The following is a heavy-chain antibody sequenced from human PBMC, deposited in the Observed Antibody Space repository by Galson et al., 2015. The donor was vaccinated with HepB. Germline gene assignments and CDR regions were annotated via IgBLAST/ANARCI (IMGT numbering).Heavy chain of an antibody. J-gene: IGHJ3*01. CDR1: GFTFSNYA. V-gene: IGHV3-23*01. Sequence: SLRLSCAASGFTFSNYAMNWVRQAPGKGLEWVAHIGGSGGGTYYADSVRGRFTGSRDDSRNTLYLQMNSLRAEDTAIYYCAKDAYSCNQVLDPFDLWGQGTMVTVSS. CDR3: AKDAYSCNQVLDPFDL. D-gene: IGHD1-26*01. CDR2: IGGSGGGT.